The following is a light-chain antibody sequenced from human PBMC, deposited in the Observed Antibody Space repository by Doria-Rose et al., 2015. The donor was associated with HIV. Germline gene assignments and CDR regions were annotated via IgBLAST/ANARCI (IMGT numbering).Light chain of an antibody. J-gene: IGKJ5*01. CDR3: QQYGTSRGT. Sequence: LTQSPGTLSLSPAERATLSCRASQRVKSSYLAWYQQKPGQAPRLLIYDASTRATGIPDRFSGSGSGTDFTLTISRLEPEDVAVYYCQQYGTSRGTFGQGTRLEIK. CDR2: DAS. CDR1: QRVKSSY. V-gene: IGKV3-20*01.